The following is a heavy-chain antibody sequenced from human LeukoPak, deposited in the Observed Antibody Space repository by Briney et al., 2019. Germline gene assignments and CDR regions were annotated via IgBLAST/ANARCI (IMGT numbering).Heavy chain of an antibody. CDR1: GFTFSSDS. Sequence: GGSLRLSCAASGFTFSSDSMNWVRQAPGKGLEWVSSISSSSSYKYYADSVKGRFTISRDNAKNSLYLQMNCLRAEDTAVYYSARSGLEWLLSYYYYYMDVWGKGTTVTVSS. CDR3: ARSGLEWLLSYYYYYMDV. V-gene: IGHV3-21*01. D-gene: IGHD3-3*01. CDR2: ISSSSSYK. J-gene: IGHJ6*03.